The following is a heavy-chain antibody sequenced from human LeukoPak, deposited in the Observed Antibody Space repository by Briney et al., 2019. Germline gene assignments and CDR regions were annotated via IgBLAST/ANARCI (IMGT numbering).Heavy chain of an antibody. V-gene: IGHV1-8*01. CDR3: ARSGGYYDFWSGPSVGMDV. CDR2: MNPNSGNT. CDR1: GYTFTSYD. J-gene: IGHJ6*02. D-gene: IGHD3-3*01. Sequence: GASVKVSCKASGYTFTSYDINWVRQATGQGLEWMGWMNPNSGNTGYAQKFQGRVTMTRNTPISTAYMELSSLRSEDTAVYYCARSGGYYDFWSGPSVGMDVWGQGTTVTVSS.